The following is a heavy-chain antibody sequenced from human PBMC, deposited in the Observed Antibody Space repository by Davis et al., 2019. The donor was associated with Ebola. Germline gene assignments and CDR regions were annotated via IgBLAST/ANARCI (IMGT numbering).Heavy chain of an antibody. CDR2: ISTTTGTP. V-gene: IGHV7-4-1*02. CDR3: ARGRYYDSSGYCDY. D-gene: IGHD3-22*01. J-gene: IGHJ4*02. Sequence: AASVKVSCKASGYTFTNSDMNWVRQAPGQGLEWMGWISTTTGTPTYAQGFTGRFVFSLDSSVSTAYLQISSLKAEDTAVYYCARGRYYDSSGYCDYWGQGTLVTVSS. CDR1: GYTFTNSD.